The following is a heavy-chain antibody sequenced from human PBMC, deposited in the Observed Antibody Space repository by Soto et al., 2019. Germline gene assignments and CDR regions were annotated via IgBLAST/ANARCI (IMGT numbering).Heavy chain of an antibody. CDR2: IKQDGSDK. CDR1: GFTFRSYW. V-gene: IGHV3-7*01. Sequence: EVQLVESGGGLVQPGTSLRLSCEASGFTFRSYWMTWVRQAPGKGLEWVANIKQDGSDKFYVDSVKGRFTISRDNAKNSLFLQMNSLRADDTAVYYCARDINYGSRSRYFDAFDILGKGTMVIVSS. CDR3: ARDINYGSRSRYFDAFDI. D-gene: IGHD3-10*01. J-gene: IGHJ3*02.